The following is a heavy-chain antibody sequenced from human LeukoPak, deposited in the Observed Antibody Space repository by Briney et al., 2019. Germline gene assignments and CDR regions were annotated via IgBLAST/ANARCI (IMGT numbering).Heavy chain of an antibody. CDR1: GFTFSSYS. CDR3: ARVRRYFDLGDAFDI. V-gene: IGHV3-30*03. CDR2: ISYDGSNK. Sequence: GGSLRLSCAASGFTFSSYSMNWVRQAPGKGLEWVAVISYDGSNKYYADSVKGRFAISRDNSKNTLYLQMNSLRAEDTAVYYCARVRRYFDLGDAFDIWGQGTMVTVSS. D-gene: IGHD3-9*01. J-gene: IGHJ3*02.